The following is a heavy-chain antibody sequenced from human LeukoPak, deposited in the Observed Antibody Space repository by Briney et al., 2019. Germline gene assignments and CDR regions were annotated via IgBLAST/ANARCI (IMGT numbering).Heavy chain of an antibody. CDR1: GFTFSSCS. CDR2: ISTSSGTI. J-gene: IGHJ4*02. CDR3: ARKSYYYDSSGYFFDY. Sequence: GGSLRLSCAASGFTFSSCSMNWVRQAPGKGLEWVSYISTSSGTIFYADSVKGRFTISRDNAKNSLYLQMNSLRDEDTAVYSCARKSYYYDSSGYFFDYWGQGTLVTVSS. V-gene: IGHV3-48*02. D-gene: IGHD3-22*01.